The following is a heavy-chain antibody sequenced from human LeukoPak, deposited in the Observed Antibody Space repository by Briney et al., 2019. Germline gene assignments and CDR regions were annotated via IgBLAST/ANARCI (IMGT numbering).Heavy chain of an antibody. CDR3: AKDIVVVTAILGDIDY. J-gene: IGHJ4*02. Sequence: WIRQPPGKGLEWVSAISGSGGSTYYADSVKGRFTISRDNSKNTLYLQMNSLRAEDTAVYYCAKDIVVVTAILGDIDYWGQGTLVTVSS. CDR2: ISGSGGST. D-gene: IGHD2-21*02. V-gene: IGHV3-23*01.